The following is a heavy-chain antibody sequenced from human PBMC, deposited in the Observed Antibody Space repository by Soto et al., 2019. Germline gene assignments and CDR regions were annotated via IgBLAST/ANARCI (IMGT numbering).Heavy chain of an antibody. J-gene: IGHJ4*02. V-gene: IGHV1-69*06. CDR1: GGTFSSYA. CDR2: IIPIFGTA. D-gene: IGHD3-10*01. Sequence: QVQLVQSGAEVKKPGSSVKVSCKASGGTFSSYAISWVRQAPGQGLEWMGGIIPIFGTANYAQKFQGRVTITADKSTSTAYMEMSSLRSEDTAVYYCARAHYYGSWSYPFDYWGQGTMVTVSS. CDR3: ARAHYYGSWSYPFDY.